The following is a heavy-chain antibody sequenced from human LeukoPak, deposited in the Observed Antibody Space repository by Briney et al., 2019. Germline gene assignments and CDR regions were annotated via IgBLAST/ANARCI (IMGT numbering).Heavy chain of an antibody. V-gene: IGHV4-4*02. CDR3: ARERRAPRYCSGGSCYSREGVYYFDY. CDR1: GGSISSSNW. D-gene: IGHD2-15*01. J-gene: IGHJ4*02. CDR2: IYYSGST. Sequence: SGTLSLTCAVSGGSISSSNWWSWVRQPPGKGLEWIGYIYYSGSTNYNPSLKSRVTISVDTSKNQFSLKLSSVTAADTAVYYCARERRAPRYCSGGSCYSREGVYYFDYWGQGTLVTVSS.